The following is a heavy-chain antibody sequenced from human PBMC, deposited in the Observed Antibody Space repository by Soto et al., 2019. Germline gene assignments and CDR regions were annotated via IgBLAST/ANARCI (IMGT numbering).Heavy chain of an antibody. J-gene: IGHJ3*01. Sequence: EVQLVESGGGLVQPGGPLRLSCAASGFTFSSSEMYWVRQAPGKGLEWISYIHPGGQTIFYAESVKGRFTISRDNAKHSVYLQMNSLRAGDTAVYYCARRGSRWGRGTKVTVSS. CDR3: ARRGSR. CDR1: GFTFSSSE. CDR2: IHPGGQTI. D-gene: IGHD2-15*01. V-gene: IGHV3-48*03.